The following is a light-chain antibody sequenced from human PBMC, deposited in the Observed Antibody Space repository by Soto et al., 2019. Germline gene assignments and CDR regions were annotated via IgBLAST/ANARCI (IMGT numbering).Light chain of an antibody. CDR1: QSISGY. Sequence: DIQLTQSPSSLSASLGDRVTIICRASQSISGYLNWYQQKPGKAPKPLIYAASSLQSGVPSRFSGSESGTDFTLTITSLQPEDFATYYCQQGYSNPITFGQGTRLEIK. V-gene: IGKV1-39*01. CDR2: AAS. CDR3: QQGYSNPIT. J-gene: IGKJ5*01.